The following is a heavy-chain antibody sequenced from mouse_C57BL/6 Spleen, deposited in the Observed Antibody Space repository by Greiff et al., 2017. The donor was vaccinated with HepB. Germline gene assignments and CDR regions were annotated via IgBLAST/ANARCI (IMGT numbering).Heavy chain of an antibody. J-gene: IGHJ4*01. D-gene: IGHD1-1*01. CDR2: IHPNSGST. Sequence: QVQLQQPGAELVKPGASVKLSCKASGYTFTSYWMHWVKQRPGQGLEWIGMIHPNSGSTNYNEKFKSKATLTVDKSSSTAYMQLSSLTSDDSAVYYCALTTVVAPYAMDYWGQGTSVTVSS. V-gene: IGHV1-64*01. CDR3: ALTTVVAPYAMDY. CDR1: GYTFTSYW.